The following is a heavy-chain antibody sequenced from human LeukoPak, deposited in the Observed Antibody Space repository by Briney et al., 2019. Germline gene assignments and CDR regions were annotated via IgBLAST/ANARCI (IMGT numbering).Heavy chain of an antibody. CDR2: ISWNSGSI. Sequence: GGSLRLSCAASGFTFSSYAMSWVRQAPGKGLEWVSGISWNSGSIGYADSVKGRFTISRDNAKNSLHLQMNSLRAEDTAVYYCATDRDNSDWQKRFDSWGQGTLVTVSS. J-gene: IGHJ4*02. D-gene: IGHD2-21*02. CDR3: ATDRDNSDWQKRFDS. V-gene: IGHV3-23*01. CDR1: GFTFSSYA.